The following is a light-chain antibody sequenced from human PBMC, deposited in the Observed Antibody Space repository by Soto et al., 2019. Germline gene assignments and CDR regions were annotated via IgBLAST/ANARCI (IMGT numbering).Light chain of an antibody. CDR3: SSYTSSSTLEV. Sequence: QSALTQPASVSGSPGQSITISCTGTSSDVGGYNYVSWYQQHPGKTPKLMIYEVSNGPSGVSNRFSGSKSGNTASLTLSGLQAEDEADYYCSSYTSSSTLEVFGGGTKVTVL. J-gene: IGLJ2*01. CDR2: EVS. V-gene: IGLV2-14*01. CDR1: SSDVGGYNY.